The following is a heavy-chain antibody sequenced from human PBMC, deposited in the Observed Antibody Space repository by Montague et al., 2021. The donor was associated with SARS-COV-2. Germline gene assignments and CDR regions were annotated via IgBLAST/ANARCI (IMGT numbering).Heavy chain of an antibody. Sequence: SETLSPTYTVSGDSISSSSYYWGWIRQPPGKGLEWIGSINNRGNTYNNPSLRSRVSISVDTSKNQFSLNVRSVTAADTGLFYCVRVTHPRSAWPYYMDVWGKGTTVTV. CDR3: VRVTHPRSAWPYYMDV. D-gene: IGHD4-11*01. J-gene: IGHJ6*03. V-gene: IGHV4-39*01. CDR1: GDSISSSSYY. CDR2: INNRGNT.